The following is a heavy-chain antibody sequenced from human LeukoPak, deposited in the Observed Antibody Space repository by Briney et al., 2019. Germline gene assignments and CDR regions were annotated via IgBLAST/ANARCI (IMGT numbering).Heavy chain of an antibody. J-gene: IGHJ1*01. CDR3: ARDSSGPAGTEYFQH. Sequence: ASVKVSSKASGGTFSSYAISWVRQAPGQGLEWMGGIIPIFGTANYAQKFQGRVTITTDESTSTAYMELSSLRSEDTAVYYCARDSSGPAGTEYFQHWGQGTLVTVSS. CDR2: IIPIFGTA. D-gene: IGHD3-22*01. V-gene: IGHV1-69*05. CDR1: GGTFSSYA.